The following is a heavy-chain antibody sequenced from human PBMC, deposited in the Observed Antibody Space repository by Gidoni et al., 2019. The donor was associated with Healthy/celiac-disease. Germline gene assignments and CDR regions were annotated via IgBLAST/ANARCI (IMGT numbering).Heavy chain of an antibody. Sequence: QLQLQESGPGLVKPSETLSLTCTVSGGSISSSSYYWGWIRHPPVKGLEGIVSIYYSASTYYTPSLNSRVTISVDTSKNQFSLKLSAVTAADTAVYYCARVSSGNDYWGQGTLVTVSS. D-gene: IGHD3-22*01. CDR2: IYYSAST. CDR3: ARVSSGNDY. J-gene: IGHJ4*02. V-gene: IGHV4-39*07. CDR1: GGSISSSSYY.